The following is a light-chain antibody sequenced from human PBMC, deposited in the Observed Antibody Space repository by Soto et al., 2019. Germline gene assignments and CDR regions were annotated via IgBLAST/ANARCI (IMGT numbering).Light chain of an antibody. V-gene: IGKV1-5*03. CDR3: QQYYTMYT. CDR1: QSIDNW. CDR2: KTS. Sequence: DIQMTQSPSTLSASVGDRVTITCRASQSIDNWLAWYQQKPGKAPKLLIYKTSSLGSGVPSRFSGSASGTELSLTISSLQPDGFATYYCQQYYTMYTFGRGTKLEIK. J-gene: IGKJ2*01.